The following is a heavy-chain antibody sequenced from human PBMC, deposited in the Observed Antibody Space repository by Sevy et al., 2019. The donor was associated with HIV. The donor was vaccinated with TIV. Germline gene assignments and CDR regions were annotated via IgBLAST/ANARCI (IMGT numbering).Heavy chain of an antibody. Sequence: GGSLRLSCAASGFTFSSYAMSWVRQAPGKGLEWVSPISGSGGSTYYADSVKGRFTISRDNSKNTLYLQMNSLRAEDTAVYYCAKEDQSGSSGYYGPFDYWGQGTLVTVSS. CDR2: ISGSGGST. CDR3: AKEDQSGSSGYYGPFDY. CDR1: GFTFSSYA. V-gene: IGHV3-23*01. D-gene: IGHD3-22*01. J-gene: IGHJ4*02.